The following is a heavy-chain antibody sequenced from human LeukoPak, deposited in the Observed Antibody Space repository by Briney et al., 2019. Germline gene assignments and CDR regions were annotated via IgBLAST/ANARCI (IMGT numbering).Heavy chain of an antibody. CDR1: GFSFGDYA. CDR3: AAKKGGTASFDY. Sequence: PGGSLRLSCAASGFSFGDYAMHWVRQAPGKGLEWVSGISRDSRTIVYADSVKGRFTISRDNAKNSLYLQMGSLTTEDTAFYYCAAKKGGTASFDYWGQGTLVTVSP. CDR2: ISRDSRTI. J-gene: IGHJ4*02. V-gene: IGHV3-9*01. D-gene: IGHD1-7*01.